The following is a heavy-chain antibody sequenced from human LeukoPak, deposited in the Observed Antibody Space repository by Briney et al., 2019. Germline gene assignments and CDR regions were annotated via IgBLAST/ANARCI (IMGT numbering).Heavy chain of an antibody. V-gene: IGHV3-74*01. CDR2: INRDGSST. CDR1: GFTFSSYW. Sequence: GGSLRLSCAASGFTFSSYWMHWVRQAPGKGLVWVSRINRDGSSTSYADSVKGRFTISRDNAKNTLYLQMNSLRAEDTAVYYCASLYSSGWQTDFDYWGQGTLVTVSS. D-gene: IGHD6-19*01. J-gene: IGHJ4*02. CDR3: ASLYSSGWQTDFDY.